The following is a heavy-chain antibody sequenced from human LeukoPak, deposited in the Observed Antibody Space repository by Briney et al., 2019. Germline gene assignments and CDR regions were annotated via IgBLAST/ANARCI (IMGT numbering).Heavy chain of an antibody. CDR1: GGSISSYY. V-gene: IGHV4-59*08. CDR2: IYYSGST. J-gene: IGHJ6*03. D-gene: IGHD3-10*01. CDR3: ARRIYGSGRLYYYYYMDV. Sequence: PSETLSLTCTVSGGSISSYYWSWIRQPPGKGLEWIGYIYYSGSTNYNPSLKSRVTISVDTSKNQFSLKLSSVTAADTAVYYCARRIYGSGRLYYYYYMDVWGKGTTVTVSS.